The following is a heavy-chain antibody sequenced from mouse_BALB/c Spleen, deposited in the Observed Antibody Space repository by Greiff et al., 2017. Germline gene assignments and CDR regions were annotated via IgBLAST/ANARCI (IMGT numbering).Heavy chain of an antibody. V-gene: IGHV1-80*01. Sequence: QVQLQQSGAELVRPGSSVKISCKASGYAFSSYWMNWVKQRPGQGLEWIGQIYPGDGDTNYNGKFKGKATLTADKSSSTAYMQLSSLTSEDSAVYFCASGNPLYAMDYWGQGTSVTGSS. CDR2: IYPGDGDT. CDR1: GYAFSSYW. D-gene: IGHD2-1*01. CDR3: ASGNPLYAMDY. J-gene: IGHJ4*01.